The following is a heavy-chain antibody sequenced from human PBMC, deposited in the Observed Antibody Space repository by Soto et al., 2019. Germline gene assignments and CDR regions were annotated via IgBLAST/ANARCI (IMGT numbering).Heavy chain of an antibody. J-gene: IGHJ4*02. D-gene: IGHD4-17*01. CDR3: ARATDYGDYLDY. CDR2: ISSSGSTI. V-gene: IGHV3-11*01. CDR1: GFTFSDYY. Sequence: GGSMRLSCAASGFTFSDYYMSWIRQAPGKGLEWVSYISSSGSTIYYADSVKGRFTISRDNAKNSLYLQMNSLRAEDTAVYYCARATDYGDYLDYWGQGTLVTVSS.